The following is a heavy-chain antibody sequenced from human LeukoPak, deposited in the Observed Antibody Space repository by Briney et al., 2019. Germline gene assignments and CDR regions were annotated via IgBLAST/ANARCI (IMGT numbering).Heavy chain of an antibody. CDR3: ARDDQTTSAFDY. V-gene: IGHV4-59*01. J-gene: IGHJ4*02. CDR1: GGSLSSYY. D-gene: IGHD1-7*01. CDR2: IYYSGRT. Sequence: SETLSLTCTVSGGSLSSYYLSWIRQPPGKGLEWIGHIYYSGRTNYNPSLQSRVTISVATSKNQFSLKLSSVRVADTAVYYCARDDQTTSAFDYWGQGTLVTVSS.